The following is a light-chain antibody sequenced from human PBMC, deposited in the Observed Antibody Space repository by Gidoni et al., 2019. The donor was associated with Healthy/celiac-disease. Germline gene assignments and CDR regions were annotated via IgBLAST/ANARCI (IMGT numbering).Light chain of an antibody. CDR2: AAS. V-gene: IGKV1-39*01. CDR3: QQSYSTPRT. J-gene: IGKJ1*01. CDR1: QSISSY. Sequence: DIQMTQSPYSLSASVGDRVTITCRASQSISSYLNWYQQKPGKAPKLLIYAASSLQSGVPSRFSGSGSGTDFPLTISSLQPEDFATYYCQQSYSTPRTFGQXTKVEIK.